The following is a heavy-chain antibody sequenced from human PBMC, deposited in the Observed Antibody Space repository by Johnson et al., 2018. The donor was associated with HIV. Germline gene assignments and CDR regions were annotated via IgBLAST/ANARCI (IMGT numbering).Heavy chain of an antibody. CDR1: GFTFSSYA. Sequence: VQLVVSGGGVVQPGRSLRLSCSASGFTFSSYAMHWVRQAPGKGMEWVAVISYDGSNRYYADSVKGRFTISSDNSKNTLYLQMNSLRGEDTAVYYCAKEDSWRRAFDLWGQGTMVTVSS. CDR2: ISYDGSNR. D-gene: IGHD3-3*01. CDR3: AKEDSWRRAFDL. V-gene: IGHV3-30-3*01. J-gene: IGHJ3*01.